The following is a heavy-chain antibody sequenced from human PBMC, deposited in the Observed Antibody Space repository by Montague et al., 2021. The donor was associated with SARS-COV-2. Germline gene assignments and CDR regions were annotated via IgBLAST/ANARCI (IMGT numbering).Heavy chain of an antibody. CDR2: NGNT. CDR3: ARHRGSGSSWFDS. J-gene: IGHJ5*01. V-gene: IGHV4-39*01. D-gene: IGHD6-13*01. Sequence: NGNTYYNPSLKSRVTISLDTSKHQFSLKVRSVTAADTAVYYCARHRGSGSSWFDSWGQGALVTVSA.